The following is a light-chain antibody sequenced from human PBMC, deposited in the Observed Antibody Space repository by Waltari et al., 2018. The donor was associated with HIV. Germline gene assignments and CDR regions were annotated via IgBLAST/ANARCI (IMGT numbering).Light chain of an antibody. CDR3: QSGGSSGSWV. V-gene: IGLV3-25*03. CDR1: ALANHY. J-gene: IGLJ3*02. Sequence: SNELTQPPSVSVSPGQTARITCSGDALANHYTYWFQQKPGQAPVLVIYKDNERPSGIPERFSGSRSGTTVKLTISGVQAEDEADYYCQSGGSSGSWVFGGGTKLTVL. CDR2: KDN.